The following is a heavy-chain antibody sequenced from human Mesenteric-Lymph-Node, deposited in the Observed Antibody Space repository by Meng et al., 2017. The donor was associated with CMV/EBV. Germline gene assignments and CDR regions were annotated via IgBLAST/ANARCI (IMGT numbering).Heavy chain of an antibody. V-gene: IGHV3-23*01. CDR2: FSGSGGSA. Sequence: FTPYAMSGVRQAPGKGLEWVSGFSGSGGSAYYADSVKGRFTISRDNAKNTLYLQMNSLRVEDTAVYYCGKDLAYCSTTSRYSPIDYWGQGTLVTVSS. CDR3: GKDLAYCSTTSRYSPIDY. D-gene: IGHD2-2*01. J-gene: IGHJ4*02. CDR1: FTPYA.